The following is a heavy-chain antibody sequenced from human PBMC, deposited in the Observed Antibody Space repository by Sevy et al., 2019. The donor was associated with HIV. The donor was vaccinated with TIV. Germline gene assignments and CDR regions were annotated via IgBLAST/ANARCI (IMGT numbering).Heavy chain of an antibody. CDR3: AGENAWGRGYS. Sequence: SETLSLTCTVSGGSITSLYWNWIRQPPGKGLEWIANINYNGHLNYNPSLKSRVTLSLDTSKNQFSLGLVSVTAADTAMYYCAGENAWGRGYSWGQGTLVTVSS. CDR2: INYNGHL. D-gene: IGHD1-26*01. J-gene: IGHJ4*02. CDR1: GGSITSLY. V-gene: IGHV4-59*08.